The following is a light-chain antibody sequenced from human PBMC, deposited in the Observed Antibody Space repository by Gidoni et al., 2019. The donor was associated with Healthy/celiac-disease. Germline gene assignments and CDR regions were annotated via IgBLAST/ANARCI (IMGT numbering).Light chain of an antibody. CDR1: QRVSSY. CDR2: DAS. Sequence: EIVLTQSQATLSLSPGERATLSCRASQRVSSYLAWYQQKPGQAPRLLIYDASNRATGIPARCSGSGSGTDFTLTISSLEPEDFAVYYCQQRSNWPPRITFGQGTRLEIK. J-gene: IGKJ5*01. CDR3: QQRSNWPPRIT. V-gene: IGKV3-11*01.